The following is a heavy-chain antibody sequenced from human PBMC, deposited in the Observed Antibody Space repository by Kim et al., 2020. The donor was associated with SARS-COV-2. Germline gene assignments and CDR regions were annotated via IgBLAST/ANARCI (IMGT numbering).Heavy chain of an antibody. CDR2: IDYSGST. J-gene: IGHJ4*02. CDR1: GGSVSGTTYF. D-gene: IGHD6-19*01. CDR3: ARGLSGWSQNLDY. V-gene: IGHV4-61*01. Sequence: SETLSLTCTVSGGSVSGTTYFWNWIRQPPGKGLEWIGYIDYSGSTRSNPSLTGRVTISVPTSKNQFSLELNSVTSADTAVYYCARGLSGWSQNLDYWGQGILVTVSS.